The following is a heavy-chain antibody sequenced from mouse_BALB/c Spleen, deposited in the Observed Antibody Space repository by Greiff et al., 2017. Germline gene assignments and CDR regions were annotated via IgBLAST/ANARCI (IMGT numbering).Heavy chain of an antibody. CDR3: ARGSSDGPFAY. CDR1: GFTFSSYA. Sequence: EVKVEESGGGLVKPGGSLKLSCAASGFTFSSYAMSWVRQTPEKRLEWVASISSGGSTYYPDSVKGRFTISRDNARNILYLQMSSLRSEDTAMYYCARGSSDGPFAYWGQGTLVTVSA. V-gene: IGHV5-6-5*01. J-gene: IGHJ3*01. CDR2: ISSGGST. D-gene: IGHD2-3*01.